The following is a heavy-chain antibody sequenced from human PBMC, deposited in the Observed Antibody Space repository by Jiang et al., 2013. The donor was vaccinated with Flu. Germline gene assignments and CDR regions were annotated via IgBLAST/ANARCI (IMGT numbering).Heavy chain of an antibody. Sequence: GAEVKKPGASVKVSCEASGYTFTYYAIHWVRQAPGQSLEWLGWINAGTGDTRYAEKFQGRLTITMDTSANTAYMELSSLKFEDTGVYYCARMDKWNYPLNWFDPWGQGTRVTVSS. D-gene: IGHD1-7*01. CDR3: ARMDKWNYPLNWFDP. CDR1: GYTFTYYA. CDR2: INAGTGDT. J-gene: IGHJ5*02. V-gene: IGHV1-3*01.